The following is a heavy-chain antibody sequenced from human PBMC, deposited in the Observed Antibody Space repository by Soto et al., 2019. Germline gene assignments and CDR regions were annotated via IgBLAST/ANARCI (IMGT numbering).Heavy chain of an antibody. J-gene: IGHJ3*02. Sequence: GASVKVSCKASGYTFTSYAMHWVRQAPGQRLEWMGWINAGNGNTKYSQKFQGRVTITRDTSASTAYMELSSLRSEDTAVYYRATQCLEGAFAIWGQGTMVTVSS. V-gene: IGHV1-3*01. D-gene: IGHD6-19*01. CDR1: GYTFTSYA. CDR2: INAGNGNT. CDR3: ATQCLEGAFAI.